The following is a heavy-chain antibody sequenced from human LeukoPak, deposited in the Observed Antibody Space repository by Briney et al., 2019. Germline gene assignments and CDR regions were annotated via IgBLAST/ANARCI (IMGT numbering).Heavy chain of an antibody. CDR2: IYHSGST. J-gene: IGHJ4*02. CDR3: ASEYFDWLSPTYY. V-gene: IGHV4-38-2*02. Sequence: SETLSLTCTVSGYSISSGYYWGWIRQPPGKRVEWIGSIYHSGSTYYNPSLKSRVTISVDTSKNQFSLKLSSVTAADTAVYYCASEYFDWLSPTYYWGQGTLVTVSS. D-gene: IGHD3-9*01. CDR1: GYSISSGYY.